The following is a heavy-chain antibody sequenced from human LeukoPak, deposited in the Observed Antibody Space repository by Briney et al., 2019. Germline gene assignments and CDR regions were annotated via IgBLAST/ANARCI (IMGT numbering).Heavy chain of an antibody. CDR2: IIPIFGTA. Sequence: SVKVSCKASGYTFTSFAISWVRQAPGQGLEWMGGIIPIFGTANYAQKFQGRVTITADESTSTAYMELSSLRSEDTAVYYCARSGYSSGWYVPGYWGQGTLVTVSS. CDR1: GYTFTSFA. D-gene: IGHD6-19*01. J-gene: IGHJ4*02. CDR3: ARSGYSSGWYVPGY. V-gene: IGHV1-69*13.